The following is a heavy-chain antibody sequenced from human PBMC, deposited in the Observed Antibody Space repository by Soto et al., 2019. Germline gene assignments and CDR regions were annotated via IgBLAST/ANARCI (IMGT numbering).Heavy chain of an antibody. CDR2: IIPILGIA. J-gene: IGHJ4*02. D-gene: IGHD3-10*01. Sequence: QVQLVQSGAEVKKPGSSVKVSCKASGGTFSSYTISWVRQAPGQGLEWMGRIIPILGIANYAQKFQGRGTITADKSTSTAYMELSSLRSEDTAVYYCARVRGVTAHDYWGQGTLVTVSS. V-gene: IGHV1-69*02. CDR1: GGTFSSYT. CDR3: ARVRGVTAHDY.